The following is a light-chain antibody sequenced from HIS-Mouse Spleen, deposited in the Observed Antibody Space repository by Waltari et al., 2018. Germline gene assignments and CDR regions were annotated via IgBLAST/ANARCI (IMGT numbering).Light chain of an antibody. Sequence: QSALTQPRSVSGSPGQSVTISCTGTSSDVGGYNYVSWYQQHPGKAPKLMIYDVSKRPSVVPDAFSGSKSGNTASLTISGLQAEDEADYYCCSYAGSYTLVVFGGGTKLTVL. CDR2: DVS. CDR3: CSYAGSYTLVV. V-gene: IGLV2-11*01. J-gene: IGLJ2*01. CDR1: SSDVGGYNY.